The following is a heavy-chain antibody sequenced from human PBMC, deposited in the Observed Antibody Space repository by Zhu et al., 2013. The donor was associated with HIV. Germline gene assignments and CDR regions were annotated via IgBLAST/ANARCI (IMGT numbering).Heavy chain of an antibody. CDR3: ARGNPPGVYSSRGMDV. CDR1: GGSISSGDYY. CDR2: TYYSGST. Sequence: QVQLQESGPGLVKPSQTLSLTCTVSGGSISSGDYYWSWIRQPPGKGLEWIGYTYYSGSTYYNPSLKSRVTISVDTSKNQFSLKLSSVTAADTAVYYCARGNPPGVYSSRGMDVWGQGTTVTVSS. D-gene: IGHD6-13*01. V-gene: IGHV4-30-4*01. J-gene: IGHJ6*02.